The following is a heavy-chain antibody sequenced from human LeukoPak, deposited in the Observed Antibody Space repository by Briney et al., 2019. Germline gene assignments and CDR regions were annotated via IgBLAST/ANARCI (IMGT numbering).Heavy chain of an antibody. CDR3: ARPLDTTFFNAFDI. CDR2: IYYSGIT. CDR1: GGSISTSSYF. Sequence: PSETLPLTCTVSGGSISTSSYFWGWIRQPPGKGLEWIGSIYYSGITFYNPSLKSRLTISVDTSKNQFSLKLTSVTAADTAVYYCARPLDTTFFNAFDIWGQGTMVTVSS. V-gene: IGHV4-39*01. J-gene: IGHJ3*02. D-gene: IGHD2/OR15-2a*01.